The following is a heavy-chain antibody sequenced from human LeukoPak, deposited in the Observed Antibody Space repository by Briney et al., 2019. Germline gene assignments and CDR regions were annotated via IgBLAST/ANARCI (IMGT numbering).Heavy chain of an antibody. Sequence: GGSLRLSCAASGFTFKNSWMSWVRQAPGKGLEWVSAISGSGGSTYYADSVKGRFTISRDNSKNTLYLQMNSLRAEDTAVYYCAKGTLDIVVVPAAPKVYYFDYWGQGTLVTVSS. D-gene: IGHD2-2*01. CDR2: ISGSGGST. V-gene: IGHV3-23*01. CDR3: AKGTLDIVVVPAAPKVYYFDY. CDR1: GFTFKNSW. J-gene: IGHJ4*02.